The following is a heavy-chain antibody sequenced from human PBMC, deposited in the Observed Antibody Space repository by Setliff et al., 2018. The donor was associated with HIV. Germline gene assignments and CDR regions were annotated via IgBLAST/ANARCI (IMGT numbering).Heavy chain of an antibody. CDR3: ARGNFGAAIRLQALDL. V-gene: IGHV3-21*06. J-gene: IGHJ3*01. CDR2: ITTDSNYI. CDR1: GFIFNNYD. D-gene: IGHD3-3*01. Sequence: PGGSLRLSCAASGFIFNNYDMNWVRQAPGKGPEWVSSITTDSNYIYHADSVEGRFTTSRDNAKNSLYLQMNSLRAEDTAVYYCARGNFGAAIRLQALDLWGRGTKVTVSS.